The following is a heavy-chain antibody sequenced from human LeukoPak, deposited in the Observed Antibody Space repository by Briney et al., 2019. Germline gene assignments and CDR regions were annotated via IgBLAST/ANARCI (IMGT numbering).Heavy chain of an antibody. CDR2: ISYDGSNK. V-gene: IGHV3-30-3*01. CDR1: GFTFSPYA. Sequence: GRSLRLSCAASGFTFSPYAMHWVRQAPGKGLEWVAVISYDGSNKYYADSVKGRFTISRDNSKNALYLQMNSLRAEDTAVYYCARDSLAPGYSVDYWGQGTLVTVSS. J-gene: IGHJ4*02. D-gene: IGHD3-22*01. CDR3: ARDSLAPGYSVDY.